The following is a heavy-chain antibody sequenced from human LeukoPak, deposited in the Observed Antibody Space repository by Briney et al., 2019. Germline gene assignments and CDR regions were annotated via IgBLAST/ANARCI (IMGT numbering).Heavy chain of an antibody. CDR1: GFTFSSYA. CDR3: ARDPGLEVVAAMWYYYYGMDV. CDR2: ISYDGSNK. D-gene: IGHD2-15*01. V-gene: IGHV3-30*04. Sequence: GGSLRLSCAASGFTFSSYAMHWVRQAPGKGLEWVAVISYDGSNKYYADSVKGRFTISRDNSKNTLYLQMNSLRAEDTAVYYCARDPGLEVVAAMWYYYYGMDVWGQGTTVTVSS. J-gene: IGHJ6*02.